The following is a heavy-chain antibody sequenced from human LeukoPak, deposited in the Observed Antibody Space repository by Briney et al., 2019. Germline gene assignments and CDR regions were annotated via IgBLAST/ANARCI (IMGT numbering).Heavy chain of an antibody. D-gene: IGHD4-17*01. V-gene: IGHV4-34*01. J-gene: IGHJ5*02. CDR2: INHSGST. Sequence: SETLSLTCAVYGGSFSGYYWSWLRQPPGKGLEWIGEINHSGSTNYNPSLKSRVTISVDTSKNQFSLKLSSVTAADTAVYYCVIDYGDYGFDHWGQGTLVTVSS. CDR3: VIDYGDYGFDH. CDR1: GGSFSGYY.